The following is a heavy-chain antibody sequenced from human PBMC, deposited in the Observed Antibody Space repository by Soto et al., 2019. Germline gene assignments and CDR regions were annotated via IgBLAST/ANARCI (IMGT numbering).Heavy chain of an antibody. Sequence: QVQLQESGQGLVKPSQTLSLTCTVSGGSISSGDYYWSWIRQPPGKGLEWIGYIYYSGSTYYNPSLKSRVTISVDTSKNQFSLKLSSVTAADTAVYYCARVGGFGATTIDYWGQGTLVTVSS. J-gene: IGHJ4*02. CDR3: ARVGGFGATTIDY. V-gene: IGHV4-30-4*01. CDR1: GGSISSGDYY. CDR2: IYYSGST. D-gene: IGHD3-10*01.